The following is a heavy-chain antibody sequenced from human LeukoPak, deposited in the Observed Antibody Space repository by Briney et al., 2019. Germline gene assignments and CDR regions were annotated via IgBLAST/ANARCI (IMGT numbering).Heavy chain of an antibody. CDR1: GYTSTSYG. CDR3: ARDLRAVAGTQFGY. J-gene: IGHJ4*02. V-gene: IGHV1-18*01. D-gene: IGHD6-19*01. CDR2: ISAYNGNT. Sequence: ASVKVSCKASGYTSTSYGISWVRQAPGQGLEWMGWISAYNGNTNYAQKLQGRVTMTTDTSTSTAYMELRSLRSDDTAVYYCARDLRAVAGTQFGYWGQGTLVTVSS.